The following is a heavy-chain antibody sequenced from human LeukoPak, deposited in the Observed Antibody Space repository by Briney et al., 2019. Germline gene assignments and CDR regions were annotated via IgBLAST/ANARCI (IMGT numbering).Heavy chain of an antibody. CDR2: IYPGDSAT. D-gene: IGHD3-16*01. CDR1: GYSFTAYW. J-gene: IGHJ4*02. V-gene: IGHV5-51*01. CDR3: ARPAAGLGGFDY. Sequence: PGESLKISCRGSGYSFTAYWIAWVRQVPGKGLEWMATIYPGDSATTYSPSFQGQVSISADKSLTTAYLQWSSLKASDTAMYYCARPAAGLGGFDYWGQGTLVTVSS.